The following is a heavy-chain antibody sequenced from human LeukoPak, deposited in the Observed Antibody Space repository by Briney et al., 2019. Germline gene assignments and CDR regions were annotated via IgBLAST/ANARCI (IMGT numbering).Heavy chain of an antibody. CDR2: ISYDGNTK. V-gene: IGHV3-30*18. J-gene: IGHJ6*02. CDR3: AKEGSPMVATTMDV. D-gene: IGHD5-12*01. CDR1: GFTFSTYG. Sequence: PGGSLRLSCTASGFTFSTYGMHWVRQAPGKGLEWVAVISYDGNTKYYADSVKGRFTISRDNSKNTLYLQMSSLRAEDTAVYYCAKEGSPMVATTMDVWGQGTTVTVSS.